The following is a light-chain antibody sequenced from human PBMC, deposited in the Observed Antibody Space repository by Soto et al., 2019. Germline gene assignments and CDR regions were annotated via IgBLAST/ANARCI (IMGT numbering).Light chain of an antibody. V-gene: IGLV9-49*01. CDR1: SGYSNYK. J-gene: IGLJ2*01. CDR2: VGTGGDVV. CDR3: GADNGSGSSFVYVV. Sequence: QLVLTQPPSASASLGASVTLTCTLSSGYSNYKVDWYQQRPGQGPRFVMRVGTGGDVVSKGDGIPDRFSVLGSGLNRYQTIKNIQEEDESDYHCGADNGSGSSFVYVVFGGGTKLTVL.